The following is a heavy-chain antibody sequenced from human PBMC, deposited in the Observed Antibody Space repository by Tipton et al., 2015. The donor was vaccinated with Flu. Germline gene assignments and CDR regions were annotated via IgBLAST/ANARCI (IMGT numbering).Heavy chain of an antibody. CDR2: TTYSGTP. V-gene: IGHV4-59*08. J-gene: IGHJ4*02. CDR1: GYSITSGYY. CDR3: ARHSGSRSYPLDY. Sequence: TLSLTCSVSGYSITSGYYWGWFRQPPGKGLEWIGYTTYSGTPSYNPSLQSRVSISIDTSKNQFSLKLSSVTAADTAVYYCARHSGSRSYPLDYWGQGTLVTVSS. D-gene: IGHD3-10*01.